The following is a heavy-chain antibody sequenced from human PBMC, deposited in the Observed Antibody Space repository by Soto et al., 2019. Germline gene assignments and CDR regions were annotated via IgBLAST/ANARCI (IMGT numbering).Heavy chain of an antibody. Sequence: PSATMSLTCNVSGGSIYTYYWNWIRQSPGKGLEWIGYISDGGSTNYNPSLESRVTISLAPSKNQFSLRLTSLTAADTAFFYFARNPKDFWNGYYFDSWGRGTLVTVSS. D-gene: IGHD3-3*01. CDR1: GGSIYTYY. CDR2: ISDGGST. CDR3: ARNPKDFWNGYYFDS. J-gene: IGHJ4*02. V-gene: IGHV4-59*01.